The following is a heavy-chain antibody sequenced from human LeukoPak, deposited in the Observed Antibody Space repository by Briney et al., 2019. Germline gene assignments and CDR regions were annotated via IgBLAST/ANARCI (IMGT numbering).Heavy chain of an antibody. CDR2: IVPIFGTT. Sequence: SVKVSCKASGGTFSSYAINWVRQAPGQGLEWMGRIVPIFGTTNYAQKFQGRVTITTDESTSTAYMELSSLRSGDTAVYYCARDRGERGSSWSLPAHGFDIWGQGTMVTVSS. CDR3: ARDRGERGSSWSLPAHGFDI. V-gene: IGHV1-69*05. J-gene: IGHJ3*02. CDR1: GGTFSSYA. D-gene: IGHD6-13*01.